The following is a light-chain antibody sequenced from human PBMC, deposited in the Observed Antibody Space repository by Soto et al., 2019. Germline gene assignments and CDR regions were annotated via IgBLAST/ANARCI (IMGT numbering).Light chain of an antibody. J-gene: IGKJ4*01. CDR1: QSISRS. CDR2: DAS. CDR3: QQRCTWPRVT. Sequence: EVVLTQSPATLSLSPGESATLSCRASQSISRSLGWYQQKPGQSPRLLIYDASIRAAGIPARCRGGGSWTDFTLTISSLAPEDCAIYYCQQRCTWPRVTFGGGTKVEIK. V-gene: IGKV3-11*01.